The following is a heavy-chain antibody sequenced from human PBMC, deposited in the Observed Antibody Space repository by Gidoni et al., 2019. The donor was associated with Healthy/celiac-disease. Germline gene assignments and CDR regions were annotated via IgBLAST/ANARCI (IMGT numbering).Heavy chain of an antibody. CDR3: ARDPRASSSWDNYYYYYGMDV. CDR1: GGSISSSSYY. CDR2: IYYSGST. J-gene: IGHJ6*02. D-gene: IGHD6-13*01. Sequence: QLQLQESGPGLVKPSETLSLTCTVSGGSISSSSYYWGWIRQPPGKGLEWIGGIYYSGSTYYHPSLKSRVTISVDTSKNQFSLKLSSVTAADTAVYYCARDPRASSSWDNYYYYYGMDVWGQGTTVTVSS. V-gene: IGHV4-39*07.